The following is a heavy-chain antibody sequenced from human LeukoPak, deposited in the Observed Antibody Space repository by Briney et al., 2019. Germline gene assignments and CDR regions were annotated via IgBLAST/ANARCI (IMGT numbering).Heavy chain of an antibody. CDR1: GGTFSSYA. V-gene: IGHV1-69*13. D-gene: IGHD5-12*01. Sequence: ASVKVSCKASGGTFSSYAISWVRQAPGQGLEWMGGIIPIFGTANYAQKFQGRVTITADESTSTAYMELSSLRSEDTAVYYCARGYSGSPRGAFNFWGQGTMVTVSS. J-gene: IGHJ3*01. CDR2: IIPIFGTA. CDR3: ARGYSGSPRGAFNF.